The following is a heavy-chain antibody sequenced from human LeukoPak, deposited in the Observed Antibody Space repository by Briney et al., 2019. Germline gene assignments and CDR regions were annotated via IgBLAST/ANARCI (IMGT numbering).Heavy chain of an antibody. Sequence: PGGSLRLSCAASGFTFGSYGMHWVRQAPGKGLEGVAVISYDGSTKYYADSVKGRFTISRDNSKNTLYLQMNSPRVEDTAVYYCPKGTSYCGGDCYPDYWGQGTLVTVSS. CDR1: GFTFGSYG. CDR3: PKGTSYCGGDCYPDY. V-gene: IGHV3-30*18. D-gene: IGHD2-21*02. CDR2: ISYDGSTK. J-gene: IGHJ4*02.